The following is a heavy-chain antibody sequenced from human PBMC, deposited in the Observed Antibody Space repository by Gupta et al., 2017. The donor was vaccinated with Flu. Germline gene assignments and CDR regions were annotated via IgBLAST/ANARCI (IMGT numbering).Heavy chain of an antibody. J-gene: IGHJ4*02. CDR2: INPSGGRT. CDR1: GYTFSHYY. CDR3: SRAFTDDSYGYVDY. V-gene: IGHV1-46*03. Sequence: QVQLVQSGAEVKKPGASVKISCEASGYTFSHYYIHWVRQAPGQGLEWLGFINPSGGRTKYAQRFQGRLTVSRDMSTSTVSMELRSLKPDDAAVYFCSRAFTDDSYGYVDYWGQGTLVTVSS. D-gene: IGHD5-18*01.